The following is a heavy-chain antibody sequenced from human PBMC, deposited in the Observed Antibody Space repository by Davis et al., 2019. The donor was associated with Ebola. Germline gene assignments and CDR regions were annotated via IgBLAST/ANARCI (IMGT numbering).Heavy chain of an antibody. V-gene: IGHV1-69*13. CDR3: ARVRGYCSSTSCPAYGMDV. CDR2: FIPVYGAA. CDR1: GGTFSSYS. Sequence: SVKVSCKAPGGTFSSYSIIWVRQAPGQGLEWMGGFIPVYGAANYAQKFQGSVTITADESASTAYMELSSLTSENTAVYYCARVRGYCSSTSCPAYGMDVWGQGTTVTVSS. J-gene: IGHJ6*02. D-gene: IGHD2-2*01.